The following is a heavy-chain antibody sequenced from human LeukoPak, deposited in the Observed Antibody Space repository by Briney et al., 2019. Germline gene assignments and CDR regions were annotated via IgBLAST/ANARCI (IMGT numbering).Heavy chain of an antibody. J-gene: IGHJ3*02. Sequence: GGSLRLSCAASGFTFSSYWMSWVRQAPGKRLEWVANIKQDGSEKYYVDSVKGRFTISRDNAKNSLYLQMNSLRAEDTAVYYCARVWVMITFGARNDAFDIWGQGTMVTVSS. CDR3: ARVWVMITFGARNDAFDI. D-gene: IGHD3-16*01. V-gene: IGHV3-7*01. CDR2: IKQDGSEK. CDR1: GFTFSSYW.